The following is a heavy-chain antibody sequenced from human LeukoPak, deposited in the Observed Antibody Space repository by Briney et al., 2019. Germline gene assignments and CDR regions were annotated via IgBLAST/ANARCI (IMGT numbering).Heavy chain of an antibody. V-gene: IGHV1-46*01. J-gene: IGHJ4*02. D-gene: IGHD4-17*01. CDR3: ARDPSVTTPGRYLDY. CDR1: GYTFTSYY. CDR2: INPSGGST. Sequence: ASVKVSCKASGYTFTSYYMHWVRQAPGQGLEWMGIINPSGGSTSYAQKFQGRVTMTRDTSTSTVYMELNSLRSEDTAVYYCARDPSVTTPGRYLDYWGQGTLVTVSS.